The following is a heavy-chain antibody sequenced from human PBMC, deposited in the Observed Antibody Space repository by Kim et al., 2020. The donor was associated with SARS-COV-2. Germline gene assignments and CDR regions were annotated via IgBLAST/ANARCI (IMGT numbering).Heavy chain of an antibody. CDR3: ARVSVDTAMFTHHYGMDV. CDR1: GYTFTSYD. V-gene: IGHV1-8*01. CDR2: MNPNSGNT. Sequence: ASVKVSCKASGYTFTSYDINWVRQATGQGLEWMGWMNPNSGNTGYAQKFQGRVTMTRNTSISTAYMELSSLRSEDTAVYYCARVSVDTAMFTHHYGMDVWGQGTTVTVSS. D-gene: IGHD5-18*01. J-gene: IGHJ6*02.